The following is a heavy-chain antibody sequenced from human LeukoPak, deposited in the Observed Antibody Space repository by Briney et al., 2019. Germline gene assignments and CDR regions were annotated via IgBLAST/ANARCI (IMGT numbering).Heavy chain of an antibody. CDR3: ARVGEYSGYTGYRYFDL. J-gene: IGHJ2*01. CDR1: GFTFSSYW. D-gene: IGHD5-12*01. V-gene: IGHV3-7*01. CDR2: IKQDGSEK. Sequence: PGGSLRLSCAASGFTFSSYWMSWVRQAPGKGLEWVANIKQDGSEKYYVDSVKGRFTISRDNAKNSLYLQMNSLRAEDTAVYYCARVGEYSGYTGYRYFDLWGRGTLVTVSS.